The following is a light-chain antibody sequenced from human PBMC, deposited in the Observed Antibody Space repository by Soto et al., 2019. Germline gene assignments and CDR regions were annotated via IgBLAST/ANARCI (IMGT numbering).Light chain of an antibody. CDR1: SSVVVGYHY. CDR2: EVE. CDR3: LSYGGSNNYV. V-gene: IGLV2-8*01. Sequence: QSVLTQPPSASESPGQSVTISCTGTSSVVVGYHYVSWYPHHPSRAHKLMIYEVEKRHPGAPGRFSGTKTGNTASLTVAGLQADDESDYYCLSYGGSNNYVFGTGTKV. J-gene: IGLJ1*01.